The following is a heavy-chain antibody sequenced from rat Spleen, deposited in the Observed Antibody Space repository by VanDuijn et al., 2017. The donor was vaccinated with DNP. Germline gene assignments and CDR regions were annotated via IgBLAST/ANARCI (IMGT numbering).Heavy chain of an antibody. J-gene: IGHJ4*01. D-gene: IGHD1-12*02. Sequence: QVQMKETGPGLVQTTQTLSVTCTVSGFSLTSYGVHWVRQPTGKGLEWMGIIWTSGSTDYNSALKSRLSISRDTSKSQVFLKMNSLQTDDTGTYYCTRDQDYYYDGGYYPTMDAWGQGTSVTVSS. CDR2: IWTSGST. CDR3: TRDQDYYYDGGYYPTMDA. CDR1: GFSLTSYG. V-gene: IGHV2-77*01.